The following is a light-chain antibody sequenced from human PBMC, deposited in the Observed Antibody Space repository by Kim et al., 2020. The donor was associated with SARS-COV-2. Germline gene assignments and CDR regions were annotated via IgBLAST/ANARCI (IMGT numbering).Light chain of an antibody. CDR3: QQYYTYPWT. Sequence: DIQMTQSPSTLSASVGDRVTITCRASQSINSWLAWYQQKPGKAPKLLIYAASSLESGVPSSFSGSESGTEFTLTISSLQPDDFATYYCQQYYTYPWTFGQGTKVDIK. V-gene: IGKV1-5*01. CDR1: QSINSW. J-gene: IGKJ1*01. CDR2: AAS.